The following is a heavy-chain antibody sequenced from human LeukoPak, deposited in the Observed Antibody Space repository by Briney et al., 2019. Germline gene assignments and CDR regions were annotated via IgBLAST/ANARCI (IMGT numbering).Heavy chain of an antibody. CDR1: GFTFSSYE. CDR2: ISSSGSTI. Sequence: GRSLRLSCAASGFTFSSYEMNWVRQAPGKGLEWVSYISSSGSTIYYADSVKGRFTISRDNAKNSLYLQMNSLRAEDTAVYYCARDQRRNEYSSSGRRGGYWGQGTLVTVSS. J-gene: IGHJ4*02. CDR3: ARDQRRNEYSSSGRRGGY. D-gene: IGHD6-6*01. V-gene: IGHV3-48*03.